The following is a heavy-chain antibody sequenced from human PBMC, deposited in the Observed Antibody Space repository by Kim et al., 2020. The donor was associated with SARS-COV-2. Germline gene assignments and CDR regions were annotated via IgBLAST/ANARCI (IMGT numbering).Heavy chain of an antibody. CDR1: GFTFSSYS. CDR2: ISSSSSTI. J-gene: IGHJ6*02. V-gene: IGHV3-48*02. Sequence: GGSLRLSCAASGFTFSSYSMNWVRQAPGKGLEWVSYISSSSSTIYYADSVKGRFTISRDNAKNSLYLQMNSLRDEDTAVYYCARDNGDGYNLKYYYYYYGMDVWGQGTTVTVSS. D-gene: IGHD5-12*01. CDR3: ARDNGDGYNLKYYYYYYGMDV.